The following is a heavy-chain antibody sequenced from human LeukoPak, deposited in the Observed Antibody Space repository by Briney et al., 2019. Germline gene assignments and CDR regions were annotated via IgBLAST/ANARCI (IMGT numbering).Heavy chain of an antibody. CDR3: ARPRGYSSGYYGN. CDR2: INGDGSAT. D-gene: IGHD6-19*01. J-gene: IGHJ4*02. Sequence: GESLRLSCAASGFTFSDYAMNWVRQAPGKGLVWVSRINGDGSATSYADSVKGRFTISRDNAKNTLYLQMNGLRVEDTAVYYCARPRGYSSGYYGNWGQGTLATVSS. CDR1: GFTFSDYA. V-gene: IGHV3-74*01.